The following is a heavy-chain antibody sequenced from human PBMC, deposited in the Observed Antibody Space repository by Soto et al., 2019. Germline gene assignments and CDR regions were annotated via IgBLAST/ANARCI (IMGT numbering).Heavy chain of an antibody. V-gene: IGHV4-59*01. CDR3: ARASCSSTSCYDQSLAYYYYYYMDV. CDR1: GGSISSYY. J-gene: IGHJ6*03. Sequence: SETLSLTCTVSGGSISSYYWSWIRQPPGKGLEWIGYIYYSGSTNYNPSLKSRVTISVDTSKNQFSLKLSSVTAADTAVYYCARASCSSTSCYDQSLAYYYYYYMDVWGKGTTVTVSS. CDR2: IYYSGST. D-gene: IGHD2-2*01.